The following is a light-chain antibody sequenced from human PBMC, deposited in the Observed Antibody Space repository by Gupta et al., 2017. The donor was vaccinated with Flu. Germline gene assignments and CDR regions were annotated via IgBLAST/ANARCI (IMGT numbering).Light chain of an antibody. CDR3: QQHDSLPL. CDR1: QGIGYY. CDR2: DAS. V-gene: IGKV1-33*01. Sequence: CVAHIVTITCHASQGIGYYLTAYQQQPCKAPKLLVSDASNLETGVPSRFSGHRYGTDFSYTILSLQPADISTYFCQQHDSLPLFGPGT. J-gene: IGKJ3*01.